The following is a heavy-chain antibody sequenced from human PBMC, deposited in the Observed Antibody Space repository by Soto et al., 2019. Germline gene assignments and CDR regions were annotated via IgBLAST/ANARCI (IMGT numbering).Heavy chain of an antibody. D-gene: IGHD2-2*01. J-gene: IGHJ2*01. CDR2: IIPIFGPA. Sequence: QVQLVQSGAEVKKPGSSVKVSCTASGGTFSSYAISWVRQAPGQGLEWMGGIIPIFGPANYAQKFQGRVTSDADKSTSTAYMELSSLRSEDTAVYYCARNPTEATAPAYCDLWGRGTLVTVSS. V-gene: IGHV1-69*06. CDR3: ARNPTEATAPAYCDL. CDR1: GGTFSSYA.